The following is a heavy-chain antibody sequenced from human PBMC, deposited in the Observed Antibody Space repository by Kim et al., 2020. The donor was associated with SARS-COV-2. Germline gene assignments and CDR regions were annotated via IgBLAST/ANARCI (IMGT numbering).Heavy chain of an antibody. J-gene: IGHJ6*02. D-gene: IGHD3-3*01. V-gene: IGHV3-11*01. CDR2: ITSSGNTK. Sequence: GGSLRLSCAASGFTFSDYDMSWIRQAPGKGLEWVSYITSSGNTKYYVDSVKGRFTISRDNAKNSLYLQMNSLRAEDTAVYYCARDPPRGFWGGYNGYYDYGVGVWGHRATVTVSS. CDR1: GFTFSDYD. CDR3: ARDPPRGFWGGYNGYYDYGVGV.